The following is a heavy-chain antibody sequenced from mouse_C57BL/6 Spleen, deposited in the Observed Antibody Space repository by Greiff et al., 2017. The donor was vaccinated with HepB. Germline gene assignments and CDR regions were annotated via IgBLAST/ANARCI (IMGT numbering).Heavy chain of an antibody. CDR3: AVYYYGSSGAWFAY. J-gene: IGHJ3*01. Sequence: EVQLQQSGPELVKPGASVKIPCKASGYTFTDYNMDWVKQSHGKSLEWIGDINPNNGGTIYNQKFKGKATLTVDKSSSTAYMELRSLTSEDTAVYYCAVYYYGSSGAWFAYWGQGTLVTVSA. V-gene: IGHV1-18*01. CDR2: INPNNGGT. CDR1: GYTFTDYN. D-gene: IGHD1-1*01.